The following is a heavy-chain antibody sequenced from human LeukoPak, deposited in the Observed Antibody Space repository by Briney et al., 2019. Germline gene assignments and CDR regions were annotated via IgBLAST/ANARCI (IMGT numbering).Heavy chain of an antibody. CDR1: GFTFSSHS. V-gene: IGHV3-21*01. Sequence: GGSLRLSCAASGFTFSSHSMNWVRQAPGKGLEWVSSISSSSSYIYYADSVKGRFTISRDNAKNSLYLQMNSLRAEDTAVYYCASGSGTSPQFDYWGQGTLVTVSS. J-gene: IGHJ4*02. D-gene: IGHD1-1*01. CDR3: ASGSGTSPQFDY. CDR2: ISSSSSYI.